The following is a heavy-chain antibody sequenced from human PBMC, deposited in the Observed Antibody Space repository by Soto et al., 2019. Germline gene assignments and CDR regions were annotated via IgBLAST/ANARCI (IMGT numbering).Heavy chain of an antibody. CDR3: LADPNWFDR. V-gene: IGHV3-53*01. J-gene: IGHJ5*02. CDR2: INNAYNT. Sequence: GSLTVSCTASGFTTSVNFMTWVSQATGKGLEWVSSINNAYNTFYPDSVKGRFTISRDNSKNMVFLQMTSLRVEDTALYYCLADPNWFDRWGQGTMVTVSS. CDR1: GFTTSVNF.